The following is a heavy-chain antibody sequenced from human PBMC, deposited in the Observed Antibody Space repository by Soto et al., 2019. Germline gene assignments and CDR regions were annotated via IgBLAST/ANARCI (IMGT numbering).Heavy chain of an antibody. CDR3: VRANQQVLLHGSGIDV. D-gene: IGHD3-22*01. V-gene: IGHV3-23*01. CDR1: GFTLSSHA. Sequence: GGSLRLSCAASGFTLSSHAMTWVRQAPGKVLEWVSVISYSGETTFYADSVRGRFTIFRDNSKNTLDLQMNSLRAEDTAVYYCVRANQQVLLHGSGIDVWAQGXAGTVS. J-gene: IGHJ6*02. CDR2: ISYSGETT.